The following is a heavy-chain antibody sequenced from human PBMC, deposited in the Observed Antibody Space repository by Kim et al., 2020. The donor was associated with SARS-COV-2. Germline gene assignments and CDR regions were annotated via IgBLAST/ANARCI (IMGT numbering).Heavy chain of an antibody. J-gene: IGHJ4*02. CDR2: IRSTGDGGTT. V-gene: IGHV3-15*01. CDR3: TVDLWQWWTSYY. CDR1: GFPFGAAW. D-gene: IGHD6-19*01. Sequence: GGSLRLSCTASGFPFGAAWMSWVRQAPGKGLEWVGHIRSTGDGGTTDYGASVKGRFTISRDDSNNTLYLQMNSLKAEDTGVYYCTVDLWQWWTSYYWGQGTLDAVSS.